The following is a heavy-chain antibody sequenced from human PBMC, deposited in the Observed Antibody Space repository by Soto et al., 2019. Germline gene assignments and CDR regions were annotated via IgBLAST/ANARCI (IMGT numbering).Heavy chain of an antibody. CDR3: ARKVLGEGYFDY. Sequence: SETLSLTCTVSGGSISSYYWSWIRQPPGKGLEWIGYIYYSGSTNYNPSLKSRVTISVDTSKNQFSLKLSSVTAADTAVYYCARKVLGEGYFDYWGQGTLVTVSS. J-gene: IGHJ4*02. CDR1: GGSISSYY. D-gene: IGHD2-8*01. V-gene: IGHV4-59*01. CDR2: IYYSGST.